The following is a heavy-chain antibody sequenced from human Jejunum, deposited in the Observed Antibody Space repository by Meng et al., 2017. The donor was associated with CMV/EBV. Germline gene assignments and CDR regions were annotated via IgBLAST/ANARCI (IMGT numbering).Heavy chain of an antibody. CDR2: INSSGSAM. CDR3: ARALGQVSDY. CDR1: VFHFGDSY. D-gene: IGHD7-27*01. V-gene: IGHV3-11*01. J-gene: IGHJ4*02. Sequence: SCAASVFHFGDSYIGWIRQAPVKGLEWVSYINSSGSAMYYADSVKGRFTISRDNAKNALYLQMNSLRAEDTAVYYCARALGQVSDYWGQGTLVTVSS.